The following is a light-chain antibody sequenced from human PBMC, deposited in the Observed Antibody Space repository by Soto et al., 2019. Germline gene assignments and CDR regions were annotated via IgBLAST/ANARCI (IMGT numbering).Light chain of an antibody. CDR1: QSVSSY. Sequence: EVVLTQSPGTLSLSPGERATLSCRASQSVSSYLAWYQHKPGQAPRLLISRASSRATGIPDRFSGSGSGTDFTLTISRLDSEDCAVYYCQQYGYSPYTFGQGTKLEIK. CDR2: RAS. V-gene: IGKV3-20*01. J-gene: IGKJ2*01. CDR3: QQYGYSPYT.